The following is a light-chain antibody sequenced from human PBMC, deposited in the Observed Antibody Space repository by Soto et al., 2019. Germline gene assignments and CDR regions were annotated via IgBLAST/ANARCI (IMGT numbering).Light chain of an antibody. CDR1: QSVSSN. Sequence: EIVMTQSPATLSVSPGERATLSFRASQSVSSNLAWYQQKPGQAPRLLIYGASTRATGIPARFSGSGSGTEFTLTISSLQPEDFAVYYCQQYYNWPRTFGQGTKVDI. CDR3: QQYYNWPRT. CDR2: GAS. V-gene: IGKV3-15*01. J-gene: IGKJ1*01.